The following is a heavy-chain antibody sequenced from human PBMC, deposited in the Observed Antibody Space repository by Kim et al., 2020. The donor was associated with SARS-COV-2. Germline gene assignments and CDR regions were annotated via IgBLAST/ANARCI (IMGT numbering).Heavy chain of an antibody. J-gene: IGHJ4*02. V-gene: IGHV4-59*01. CDR2: IYDSETT. Sequence: SETLSLTCTVSGGSISSYYWSWIRQPPGKGLEWIAYIYDSETTNYNPSLKSRLTISLDTSKNQFSLKLSSVTAADTAVYYCARGSSYYYPSGTYQAPYFDYWARDPWSPSPQ. CDR1: GGSISSYY. D-gene: IGHD3-10*01. CDR3: ARGSSYYYPSGTYQAPYFDY.